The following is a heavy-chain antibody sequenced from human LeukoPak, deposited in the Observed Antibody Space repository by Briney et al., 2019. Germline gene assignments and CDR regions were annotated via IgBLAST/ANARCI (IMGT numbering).Heavy chain of an antibody. Sequence: ASVKVSCKASGYTFTGSYMPWVRQAPGQGLEWMGWINPNSGGTNYAQKFQGRVTMTRDTSISTAYMELSRLRSDDTAVYYCATDIVATIKDYWGQGTLVTVSS. CDR2: INPNSGGT. CDR1: GYTFTGSY. J-gene: IGHJ4*02. V-gene: IGHV1-2*02. CDR3: ATDIVATIKDY. D-gene: IGHD5-12*01.